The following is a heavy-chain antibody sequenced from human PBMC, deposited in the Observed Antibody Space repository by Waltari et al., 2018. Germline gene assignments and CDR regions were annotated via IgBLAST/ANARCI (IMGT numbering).Heavy chain of an antibody. V-gene: IGHV3-7*01. D-gene: IGHD1-1*01. J-gene: IGHJ4*02. CDR1: GFTSSRFW. CDR2: IGPAGSDK. Sequence: EAHLVQSGGGLVQPGGSLTLSCAASGFTSSRFWWTWSRQATGQGLQWVAHIGPAGSDKYYVDSVKGRFTISRDNAENSLLLQMSSLRVEDTALYYCVGWNDPINSWGQGTLVAVSS. CDR3: VGWNDPINS.